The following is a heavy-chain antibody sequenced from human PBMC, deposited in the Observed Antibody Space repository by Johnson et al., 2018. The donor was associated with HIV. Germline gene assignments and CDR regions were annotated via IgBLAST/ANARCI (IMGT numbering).Heavy chain of an antibody. V-gene: IGHV3-30*04. CDR2: ISYDGSNK. CDR3: AKVRSSSWYDAFDI. D-gene: IGHD6-13*01. J-gene: IGHJ3*02. Sequence: QVQLVESGGGVVQPGRSLRLSCAASGFTFSSYAMHWVRQAPGKGLEWVAVISYDGSNKYYADSVKGRFTISRDNSKKTLYLQMNSLGIEDTAVYYCAKVRSSSWYDAFDIWGQGTMVTVSS. CDR1: GFTFSSYA.